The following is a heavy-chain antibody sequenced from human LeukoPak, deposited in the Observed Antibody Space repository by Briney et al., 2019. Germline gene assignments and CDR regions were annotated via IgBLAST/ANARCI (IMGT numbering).Heavy chain of an antibody. CDR1: GFTFSSYS. CDR2: ITSSSGYI. CDR3: ARDSGYDFVPYYFDY. V-gene: IGHV3-21*01. D-gene: IGHD5-12*01. J-gene: IGHJ4*02. Sequence: GGSLRLSCAASGFTFSSYSMNWVRPAPGKGLEWVSSITSSSGYIYYADSVKGRFTISRDNAKNSLYLQMNSLRAEDTAVYYCARDSGYDFVPYYFDYWGQGTLVTVSS.